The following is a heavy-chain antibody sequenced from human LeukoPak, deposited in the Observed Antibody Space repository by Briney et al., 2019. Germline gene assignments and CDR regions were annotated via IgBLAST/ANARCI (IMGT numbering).Heavy chain of an antibody. Sequence: GASVKVSCKASGYTFTSYDIDWVRPATGQGLEWMGWMNPNSGNTGYAQKFQGRVTMTRNTSISTAYMELSSLRSEDTAVYYCARGIGAAAHFYYYYYYMDVWGKGTTVTVPS. CDR1: GYTFTSYD. V-gene: IGHV1-8*01. D-gene: IGHD6-13*01. CDR2: MNPNSGNT. J-gene: IGHJ6*03. CDR3: ARGIGAAAHFYYYYYYMDV.